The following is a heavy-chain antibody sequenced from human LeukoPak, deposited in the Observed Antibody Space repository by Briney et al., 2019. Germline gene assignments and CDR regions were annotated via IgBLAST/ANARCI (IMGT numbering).Heavy chain of an antibody. Sequence: GGSLRLYCAASGFTFSGYWMHWVRQVPGKGLVWVSRISSDGSSTNYADSVKGRFTISRDNAKNTLYLQMNSLRAEDTAVYYCTREGSIVLIPAAFDYWGQGTLVTVSS. CDR2: ISSDGSST. CDR3: TREGSIVLIPAAFDY. V-gene: IGHV3-74*01. J-gene: IGHJ4*02. D-gene: IGHD2-2*01. CDR1: GFTFSGYW.